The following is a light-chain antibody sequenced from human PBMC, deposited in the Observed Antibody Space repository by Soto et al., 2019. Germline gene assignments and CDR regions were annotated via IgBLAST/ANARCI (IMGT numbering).Light chain of an antibody. CDR1: SSDVGGYNF. V-gene: IGLV2-8*01. J-gene: IGLJ2*01. Sequence: QSALTQPPSASGSPGQSVTISCTGTSSDVGGYNFVSWYQHHPGKAPKVMIHEVSKRPSGVPDRFSGSKSGNTASLTVSGLQAEDEDDYYCSSYGGSNNVIFGGGTKLTVL. CDR2: EVS. CDR3: SSYGGSNNVI.